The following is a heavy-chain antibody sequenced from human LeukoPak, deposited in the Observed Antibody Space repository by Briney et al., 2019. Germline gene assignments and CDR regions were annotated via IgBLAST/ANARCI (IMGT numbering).Heavy chain of an antibody. Sequence: SQTLSPTCAISGDRVSSNSATWDWIRHSPSSGLEWPGRTYYRSKWYNDYAVSVKSRITINPDTSKNQFSLQLNSVTPEDTAVYYCGRATRDGWKAVDYWGQGTLVTVSS. V-gene: IGHV6-1*01. CDR2: TYYRSKWYN. CDR3: GRATRDGWKAVDY. D-gene: IGHD6-19*01. J-gene: IGHJ4*02. CDR1: GDRVSSNSAT.